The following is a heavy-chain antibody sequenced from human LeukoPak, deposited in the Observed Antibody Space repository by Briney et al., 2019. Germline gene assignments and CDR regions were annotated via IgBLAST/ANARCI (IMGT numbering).Heavy chain of an antibody. Sequence: PSETLSLTCAVSGGSISSGGYSWSWIRQPPGKGLDWIGYIYYSVNTYYCPSLKSRVTISVDTSKNQISLKLSSVTAADTAVYYCARDGGVAPHNWFDPWGQGTLVTVSS. CDR1: GGSISSGGYS. CDR2: IYYSVNT. CDR3: ARDGGVAPHNWFDP. D-gene: IGHD2-8*02. J-gene: IGHJ5*02. V-gene: IGHV4-30-4*07.